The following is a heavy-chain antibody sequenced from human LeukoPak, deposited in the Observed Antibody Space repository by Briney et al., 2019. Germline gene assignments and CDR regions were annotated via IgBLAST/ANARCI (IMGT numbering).Heavy chain of an antibody. D-gene: IGHD3-9*01. CDR3: ATLRYFDWFLFDY. CDR1: GYSFTSYW. V-gene: IGHV5-51*01. J-gene: IGHJ4*02. Sequence: GESLKISCKGSGYSFTSYWIGWVRQMPGKGLEWMGIIYPGGSDTRYSPSFQGQVTISADKSISTAYLQWSSLKASDTAMYYCATLRYFDWFLFDYWGQGTLVTVSS. CDR2: IYPGGSDT.